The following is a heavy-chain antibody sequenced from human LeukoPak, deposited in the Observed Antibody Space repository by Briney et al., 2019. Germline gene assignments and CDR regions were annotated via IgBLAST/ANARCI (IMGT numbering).Heavy chain of an antibody. V-gene: IGHV3-30*02. CDR3: TKEERGIGGY. CDR2: IRYDGTYK. CDR1: GFTFSSYG. J-gene: IGHJ4*02. Sequence: PGGSLRLSRAASGFTFSSYGMHSVRPAPGKGLEWVAFIRYDGTYKYYADSVKGRFTISRDNSKSTLYLQMNSLRAEDTAVYYCTKEERGIGGYWGQGTLVTVSS. D-gene: IGHD1-26*01.